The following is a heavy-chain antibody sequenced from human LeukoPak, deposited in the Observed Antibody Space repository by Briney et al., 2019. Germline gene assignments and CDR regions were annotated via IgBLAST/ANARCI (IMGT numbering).Heavy chain of an antibody. CDR3: ARVRVGAAAHFDY. J-gene: IGHJ4*02. CDR2: INPNSGGT. D-gene: IGHD6-13*01. Sequence: ASVKVSCEASGYTFTGYYMHWVRQAPGQGLEWMGWINPNSGGTNYAQKFQGRVTMTRDTSISTAYMELSRLRSDDTAVYYCARVRVGAAAHFDYWGQGTLVTVSS. CDR1: GYTFTGYY. V-gene: IGHV1-2*02.